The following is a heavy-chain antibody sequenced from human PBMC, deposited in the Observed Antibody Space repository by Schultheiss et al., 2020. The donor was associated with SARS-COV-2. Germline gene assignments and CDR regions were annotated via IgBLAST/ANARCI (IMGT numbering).Heavy chain of an antibody. CDR2: IWYDGSNK. CDR1: GFTFSSYG. D-gene: IGHD6-13*01. CDR3: ARDIKQQLGDY. Sequence: GGSLRLSCAASGFTFSSYGMHWVRQAPGKGLEWVAVIWYDGSNKYYADSVKGRFTISRDNSKNTLYLQMNSLRAEDTAVYYCARDIKQQLGDYWGQGTLVTVSS. V-gene: IGHV3-33*01. J-gene: IGHJ4*02.